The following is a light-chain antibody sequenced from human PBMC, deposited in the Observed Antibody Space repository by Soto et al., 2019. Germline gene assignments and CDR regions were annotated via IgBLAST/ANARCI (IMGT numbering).Light chain of an antibody. CDR2: DAS. CDR3: QHYNSYSEA. CDR1: RSISSW. Sequence: GDRVPITFRASRSISSWLSWYQQTQGKAPKLLIYDASSLESGVPSRFSGSGSGTEFTLTISSLQPDDFATYYCQHYNSYSEAFGQGTKV. J-gene: IGKJ1*01. V-gene: IGKV1-5*01.